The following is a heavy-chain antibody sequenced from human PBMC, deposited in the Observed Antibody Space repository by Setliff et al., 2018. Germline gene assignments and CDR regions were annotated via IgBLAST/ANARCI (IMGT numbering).Heavy chain of an antibody. CDR3: VREGVHSRSSTDYRYYMDV. Sequence: GASVKVSCKASGYTFTTHGISWVRQAPGQGLEWMGWTIPMFGTTNYARKFQGRVTIITDESTSTAYMQLSSLGSEDTAVYYCVREGVHSRSSTDYRYYMDVWGKGTTVTVSS. CDR1: GYTFTTHG. V-gene: IGHV1-69*05. CDR2: TIPMFGTT. D-gene: IGHD6-6*01. J-gene: IGHJ6*03.